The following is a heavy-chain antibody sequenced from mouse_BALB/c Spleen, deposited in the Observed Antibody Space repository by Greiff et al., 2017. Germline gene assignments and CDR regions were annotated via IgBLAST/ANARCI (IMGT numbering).Heavy chain of an antibody. J-gene: IGHJ2*01. D-gene: IGHD1-1*01. CDR2: INPSTGYT. V-gene: IGHV1-7*01. Sequence: QVQLQQSGADLAKPGASVKMSCKASGYTFTSYWMHWVKQRPGQGLEWIGYINPSTGYTEYNQKFKDKATLTADKSSNTAYMQLSSLTSEDSAVYSCARSGTGSITTALDYWGQGTTLTVSS. CDR1: GYTFTSYW. CDR3: ARSGTGSITTALDY.